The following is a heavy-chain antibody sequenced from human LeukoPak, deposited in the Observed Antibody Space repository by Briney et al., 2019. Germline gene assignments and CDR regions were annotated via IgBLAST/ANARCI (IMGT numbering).Heavy chain of an antibody. CDR3: AMGPFVYMSY. CDR1: GGSITSAGYY. D-gene: IGHD5/OR15-5a*01. V-gene: IGHV4-31*03. CDR2: IYSSGTT. Sequence: SETLSLTCTVSGGSITSAGYYWNWIRQHPGKGLEWIGYIYSSGTTYYNPSLKSRVIISLDTSKNQFSLKLSSVTAADTALYYCAMGPFVYMSYWGQGSLVTVSS. J-gene: IGHJ4*02.